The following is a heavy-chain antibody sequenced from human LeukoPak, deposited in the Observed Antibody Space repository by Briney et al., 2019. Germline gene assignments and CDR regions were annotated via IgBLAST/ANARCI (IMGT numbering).Heavy chain of an antibody. D-gene: IGHD4-17*01. V-gene: IGHV1-69*13. CDR2: IIPIFGTA. CDR1: GGTFSSYA. J-gene: IGHJ6*02. Sequence: AASVKVSCKASGGTFSSYAISWVRQAPGQRLEWMGGIIPIFGTANYAQKFQGRVTITADESTSTAYMELSSPRSEDTAVYYCARVDGGPNDYGDYGQMGYYYYGMDVWGQGTTVTVSS. CDR3: ARVDGGPNDYGDYGQMGYYYYGMDV.